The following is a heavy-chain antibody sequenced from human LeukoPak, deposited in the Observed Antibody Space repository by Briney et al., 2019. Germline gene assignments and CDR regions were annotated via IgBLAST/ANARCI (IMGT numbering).Heavy chain of an antibody. J-gene: IGHJ4*02. V-gene: IGHV3-43*01. CDR2: AGWAGGTT. CDR3: AKELDTMFFDY. CDR1: GFNFDRYT. D-gene: IGHD3-10*02. Sequence: GGSLRLSCATSGFNFDRYTIHWVRQAPGKGLEWVSLAGWAGGTTFYSDSVRGRFTISKDSGRKSVYLQMNSLTTDDTAFYFCAKELDTMFFDYWGQGALVTVSS.